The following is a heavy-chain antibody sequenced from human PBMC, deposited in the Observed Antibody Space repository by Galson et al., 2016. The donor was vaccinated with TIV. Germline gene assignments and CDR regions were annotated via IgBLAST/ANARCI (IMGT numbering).Heavy chain of an antibody. Sequence: SVKVYCKASGYTLSTYYMHWLRQAPGQGLEWMGIIDPSVGSTTYSQKFQGRVTMTSDTSTSTVYMELTSLKSEDTAVYYCARRFYFDYWGQGTLVTVSS. CDR1: GYTLSTYY. CDR2: IDPSVGST. J-gene: IGHJ4*02. V-gene: IGHV1-46*01. CDR3: ARRFYFDY.